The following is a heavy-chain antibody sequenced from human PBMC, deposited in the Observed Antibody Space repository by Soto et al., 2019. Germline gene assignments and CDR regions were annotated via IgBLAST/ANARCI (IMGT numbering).Heavy chain of an antibody. D-gene: IGHD6-19*01. J-gene: IGHJ2*01. CDR3: ARAGYSSGWYHWYFDF. V-gene: IGHV1-3*01. CDR1: GYTFTNYG. CDR2: INAGNGNT. Sequence: ASVKVSCKASGYTFTNYGIHWVRQAPGQRLEWMGWINAGNGNTKYSQKFQGRVIITRDTSASTAYMELSGLRSEDTAVFYCARAGYSSGWYHWYFDFWGRGTLVTVSS.